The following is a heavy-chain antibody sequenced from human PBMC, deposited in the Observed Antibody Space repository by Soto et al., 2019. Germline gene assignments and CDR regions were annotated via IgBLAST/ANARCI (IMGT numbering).Heavy chain of an antibody. Sequence: ASVKVSCKASGYTFTSYAMHWVRQAPGQRLEWMGWINAGNGNTKYSQKFQGRVTITRDTSASIAYMELSSLRAEVADLYCSTCRSVVENDLDHWGQATLVTVSS. CDR3: TCRSVVENDLDH. J-gene: IGHJ4*02. D-gene: IGHD2-21*01. V-gene: IGHV1-3*01. CDR1: GYTFTSYA. CDR2: INAGNGNT.